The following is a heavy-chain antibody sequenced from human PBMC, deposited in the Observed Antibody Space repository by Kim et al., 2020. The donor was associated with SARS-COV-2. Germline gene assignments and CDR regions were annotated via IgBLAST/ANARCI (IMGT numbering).Heavy chain of an antibody. J-gene: IGHJ4*02. CDR1: GFTFSSYA. D-gene: IGHD2-2*01. CDR2: ISGSGGST. Sequence: GGSLRLSCAASGFTFSSYAMSWVRQAPGKGLEWVSAISGSGGSTYYADSVKGRFTISRDNSKNTLYLQMNSLRAEDTAVYYCAKDPSLSIVVVPAASGGDYWGQGTLVTVSS. V-gene: IGHV3-23*01. CDR3: AKDPSLSIVVVPAASGGDY.